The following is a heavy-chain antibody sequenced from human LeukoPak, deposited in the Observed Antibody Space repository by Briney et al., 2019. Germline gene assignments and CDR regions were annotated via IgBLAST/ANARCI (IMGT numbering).Heavy chain of an antibody. CDR1: GGSISSYY. V-gene: IGHV4-59*01. J-gene: IGHJ5*02. Sequence: SETLSLTCTVSGGSISSYYWSWTRQPPGKGLEWVGYIYYSGSTNYNPSLKSRVTISVDTSKNQFSLKLSSVTAADTAVYYCARVYYDFWSGSNWFDPWGQGTLVTVSS. CDR3: ARVYYDFWSGSNWFDP. CDR2: IYYSGST. D-gene: IGHD3-3*01.